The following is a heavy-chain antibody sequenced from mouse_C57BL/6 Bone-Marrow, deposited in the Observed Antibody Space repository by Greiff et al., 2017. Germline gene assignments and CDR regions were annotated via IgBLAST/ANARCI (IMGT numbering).Heavy chain of an antibody. CDR3: ARHDPFDY. J-gene: IGHJ2*01. CDR1: GFTFSSYT. V-gene: IGHV5-9*01. Sequence: VMLVESGGGLVKPGGSLKLSCAASGFTFSSYTMSWVRQTPEKRLEWVATISGGGGNTYYPDSVKGRFTISRDNAKNTLYLQMSSLRSEDTALYYCARHDPFDYWGQGTTLTVSS. CDR2: ISGGGGNT.